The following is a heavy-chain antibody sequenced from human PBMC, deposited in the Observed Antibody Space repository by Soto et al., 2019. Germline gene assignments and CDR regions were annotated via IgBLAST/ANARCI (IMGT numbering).Heavy chain of an antibody. J-gene: IGHJ4*02. CDR3: ALEPTGTAGFDY. D-gene: IGHD2-21*02. CDR1: GHTFTGHH. Sequence: QVQMVQSGAEVKKPGPSVKVSCKASGHTFTGHHMHWVRQAPGQGLEWMGLIDLDIGDTKYAQKFQGRVTSTSDMSITTAYMELRGLRSDDTAVYYCALEPTGTAGFDYWGQGTLVTVSS. CDR2: IDLDIGDT. V-gene: IGHV1-2*02.